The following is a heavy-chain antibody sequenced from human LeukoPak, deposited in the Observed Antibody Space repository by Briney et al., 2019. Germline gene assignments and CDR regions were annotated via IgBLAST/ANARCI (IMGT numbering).Heavy chain of an antibody. D-gene: IGHD6-19*01. CDR2: ISGLSDYI. CDR1: GFTFSSYN. J-gene: IGHJ4*02. CDR3: ARIGSGWYWDF. V-gene: IGHV3-21*01. Sequence: KPGGSLRLSCAASGFTFSSYNMYWVRQAPGKGLEWVASISGLSDYIFHAGPVKGRFTISRDNAKNSLFLQMNSLRAEDTAVYYCARIGSGWYWDFWGQGTLVTVSS.